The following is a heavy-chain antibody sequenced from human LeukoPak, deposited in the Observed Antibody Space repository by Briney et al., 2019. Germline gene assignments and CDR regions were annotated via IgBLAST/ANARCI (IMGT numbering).Heavy chain of an antibody. CDR2: ISGSGGST. CDR1: GFTFSSYA. CDR3: AKVTTVVTQSYYFDY. Sequence: PGGSLRLSCAASGFTFSSYAMSWVRQAPGKGLEWVSAISGSGGSTYYADSVKGRFTISRDNSKNTLYLQMNSLRAEDTAVYYCAKVTTVVTQSYYFDYWGQGTLVTASS. D-gene: IGHD4-23*01. V-gene: IGHV3-23*01. J-gene: IGHJ4*02.